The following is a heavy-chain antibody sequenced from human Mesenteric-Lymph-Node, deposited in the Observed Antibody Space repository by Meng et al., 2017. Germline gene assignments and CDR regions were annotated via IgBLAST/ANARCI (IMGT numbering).Heavy chain of an antibody. D-gene: IGHD6-13*01. V-gene: IGHV1-18*01. CDR1: GYTFTSYG. Sequence: ASVKVSCKASGYTFTSYGISWVRQAPGQGLEWMGWISAYNGNTNYAQKLQGRVTMTTDTSTSTAYMELRRLRSDDTAVYYCARDLGYIAAAGNGFDTWGQGTLVTVSS. CDR3: ARDLGYIAAAGNGFDT. CDR2: ISAYNGNT. J-gene: IGHJ5*02.